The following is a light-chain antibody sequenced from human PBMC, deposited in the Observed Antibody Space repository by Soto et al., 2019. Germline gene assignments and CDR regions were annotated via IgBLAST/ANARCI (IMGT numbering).Light chain of an antibody. Sequence: EIVMTHSPATLSVSPCERATLSSSASQSVSSNLAWYQQKPGQAPRLLIYGASTRATGIPARFSGSGSGTEFTLTISSLQSEDFAVYYCQQYNNWPPITFGQGTKVDNK. J-gene: IGKJ1*01. CDR3: QQYNNWPPIT. CDR1: QSVSSN. V-gene: IGKV3-15*01. CDR2: GAS.